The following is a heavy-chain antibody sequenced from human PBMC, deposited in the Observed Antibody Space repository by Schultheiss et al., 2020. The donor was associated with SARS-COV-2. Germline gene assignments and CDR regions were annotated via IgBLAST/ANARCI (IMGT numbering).Heavy chain of an antibody. D-gene: IGHD1-26*01. CDR1: GFTFSTFW. J-gene: IGHJ4*02. CDR2: IKQDGSEK. Sequence: GESLKISCAASGFTFSTFWMSWVRQAPGKGLEWVANIKQDGSEKYSVDSVKGRFTISRDNAKNSLYLQMSSLRAEDTAVYYCARGGEGIGLDYWGQGTLVTVSS. CDR3: ARGGEGIGLDY. V-gene: IGHV3-7*03.